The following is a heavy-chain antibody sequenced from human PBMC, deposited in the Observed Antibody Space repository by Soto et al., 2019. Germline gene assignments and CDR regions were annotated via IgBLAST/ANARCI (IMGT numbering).Heavy chain of an antibody. Sequence: GGSLSLSCAASGFTFDDYAMHWVRQTPGKGLEWVSGISWNSGNIDYVDSVKGRFTISRDNAKNSLYLQMNSLRVEDTALYYCGKDGGGSGWSRELDYGGPGTLLTVST. CDR1: GFTFDDYA. D-gene: IGHD6-19*01. J-gene: IGHJ4*02. V-gene: IGHV3-9*01. CDR2: ISWNSGNI. CDR3: GKDGGGSGWSRELDY.